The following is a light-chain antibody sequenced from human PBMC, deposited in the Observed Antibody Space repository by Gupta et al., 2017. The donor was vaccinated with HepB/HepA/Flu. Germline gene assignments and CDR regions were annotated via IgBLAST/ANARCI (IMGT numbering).Light chain of an antibody. CDR2: DVS. CDR1: SSDVGYYNY. CDR3: NSYTRNRLEV. Sequence: QSALTQPTSVSGSPGQSITISCAGTSSDVGYYNYVSWYQQHPGKAPKLLSYDVSNRPSGVSNRFAGSKSGNTASMTISGLQAEDEADYYCNSYTRNRLEVFGTGTKVTVL. V-gene: IGLV2-14*03. J-gene: IGLJ1*01.